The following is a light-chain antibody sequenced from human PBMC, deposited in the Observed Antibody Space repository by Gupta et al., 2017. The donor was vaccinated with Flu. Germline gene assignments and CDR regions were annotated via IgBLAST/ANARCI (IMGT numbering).Light chain of an antibody. CDR2: GAS. CDR3: QQYNNWHPWT. CDR1: QSGSSN. J-gene: IGKJ1*01. V-gene: IGKV3-15*01. Sequence: EIVMTQSPATLSVSPGERATLSCRASQSGSSNLAWYQQKPGQVPRLLIYGASTRATGIPARFSGSGSGTEFTLTISSLQSEDFAVYYCQQYNNWHPWTFGQGTKVEIK.